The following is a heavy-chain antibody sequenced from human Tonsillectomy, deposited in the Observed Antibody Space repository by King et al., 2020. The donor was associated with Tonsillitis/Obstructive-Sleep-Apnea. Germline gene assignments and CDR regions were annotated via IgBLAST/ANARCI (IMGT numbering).Heavy chain of an antibody. CDR3: ARGAHYANSGPTEAFDV. CDR1: GFTFSSYE. D-gene: IGHD3-22*01. J-gene: IGHJ3*01. V-gene: IGHV3-13*05. Sequence: VQLVESGGGLAQPGGSLRLSCAASGFTFSSYEMHWVRQPPGRGLEWVSAIGSAGDPYYPGSVKGRFTVSRENAKNSLYLQMNSLRAGDTAVYYCARGAHYANSGPTEAFDVWGQGTVVTVSS. CDR2: IGSAGDP.